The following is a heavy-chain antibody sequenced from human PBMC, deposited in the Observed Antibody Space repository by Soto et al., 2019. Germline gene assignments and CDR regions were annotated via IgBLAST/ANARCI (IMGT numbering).Heavy chain of an antibody. J-gene: IGHJ5*02. D-gene: IGHD6-19*01. Sequence: GGSLRLSCEGSGFIFSSYVMSWVRQAPGKGLEWVSTISGSGGTTYYADSVKGRVTISRDNSKNTLYLQMNSLRAEDTAVYYCARERHSSGFLNWFDPWGQGTLVTVSS. V-gene: IGHV3-23*01. CDR2: ISGSGGTT. CDR1: GFIFSSYV. CDR3: ARERHSSGFLNWFDP.